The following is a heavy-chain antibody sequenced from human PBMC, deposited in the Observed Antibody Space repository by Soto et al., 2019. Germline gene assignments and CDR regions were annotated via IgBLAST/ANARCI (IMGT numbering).Heavy chain of an antibody. J-gene: IGHJ4*02. CDR3: VRLNEGVYYDSSGYYDF. V-gene: IGHV1-18*03. CDR2: ISTYSGNT. D-gene: IGHD3-22*01. Sequence: VKLAWKGSGYRIAADGIGWVRHSTIQWLQWMGWISTYSGNTNFAQDCRDRLTMTTDTSTYTAYMELRSLRSDDMAVYYCVRLNEGVYYDSSGYYDFLRQGSLVTVAS. CDR1: GYRIAADG.